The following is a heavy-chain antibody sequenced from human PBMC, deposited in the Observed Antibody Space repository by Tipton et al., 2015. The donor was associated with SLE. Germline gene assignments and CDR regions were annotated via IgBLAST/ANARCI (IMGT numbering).Heavy chain of an antibody. V-gene: IGHV4-4*02. CDR3: ARGQCTSCYYYYMDV. D-gene: IGHD2-2*01. CDR2: IYHSGST. Sequence: TLSLTCAVSGGSIISSSWWSWVRQPPGKGLEWIGDIYHSGSTNYNPSLKSRVTISVDTSKNQFSLKLSSVTAADTAVYYCARGQCTSCYYYYMDVWGKGTTVTVSS. J-gene: IGHJ6*03. CDR1: GGSIISSSW.